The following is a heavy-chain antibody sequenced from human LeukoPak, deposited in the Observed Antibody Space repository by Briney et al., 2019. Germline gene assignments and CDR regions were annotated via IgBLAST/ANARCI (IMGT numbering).Heavy chain of an antibody. D-gene: IGHD3-3*01. V-gene: IGHV3-23*01. Sequence: GGSLRLPCVVSGITLANYGMSWVRQAPGKGLEWVGGVSGSGGSTNYADSVKGRFTISRDNPKNTLYLQMNSLRAEDTAVYYCAKDGLITIFGVVPNWFDPWGQGTLVTVSS. CDR2: VSGSGGST. CDR1: GITLANYG. CDR3: AKDGLITIFGVVPNWFDP. J-gene: IGHJ5*02.